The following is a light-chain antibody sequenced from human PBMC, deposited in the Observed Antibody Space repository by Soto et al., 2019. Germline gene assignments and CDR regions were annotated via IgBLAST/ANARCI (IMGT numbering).Light chain of an antibody. CDR1: SSNIGAGYD. J-gene: IGLJ1*01. CDR3: QSYDSSLSGSDV. Sequence: QSVLTQPPSVSGAPGQRVTISCTGSSSNIGAGYDVHWYQHLPGTAPKLLIYGNSNRPSGVPDRCSGSKSGTSASLAITGLQAEDEADYYCQSYDSSLSGSDVFGTGTKLTVL. CDR2: GNS. V-gene: IGLV1-40*01.